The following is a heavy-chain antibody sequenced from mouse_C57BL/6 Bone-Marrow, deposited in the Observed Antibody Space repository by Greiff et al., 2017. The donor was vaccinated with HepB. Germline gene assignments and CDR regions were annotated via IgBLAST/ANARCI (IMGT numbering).Heavy chain of an antibody. D-gene: IGHD2-4*01. CDR1: GYTFTSYW. V-gene: IGHV1-69*01. CDR3: ARSAITRFAY. J-gene: IGHJ3*01. CDR2: IDPSDSYT. Sequence: VQLQQPGAELVMPGASVKLSCKASGYTFTSYWMHWVKQRPGQGLEWIGEIDPSDSYTNYNQKFKGKSTLTVDKSSSTPYMQLSSLTSEDSAVYYCARSAITRFAYWGQGTLVTVSA.